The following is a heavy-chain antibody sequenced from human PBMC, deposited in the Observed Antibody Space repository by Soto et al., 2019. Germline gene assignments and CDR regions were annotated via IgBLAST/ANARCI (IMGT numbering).Heavy chain of an antibody. J-gene: IGHJ4*02. D-gene: IGHD3-9*01. CDR2: IKYSGTT. Sequence: PSETLSLTCTVSGGSISSSRCHWGWIRQPPGKGLEWIASIKYSGTTFYNPSLKSRVTLSVDTSKNQFALKLSSVTAADTAVYYCARDRPGGDILTGQVWGQGALVTVSS. CDR3: ARDRPGGDILTGQV. V-gene: IGHV4-39*02. CDR1: GGSISSSRCH.